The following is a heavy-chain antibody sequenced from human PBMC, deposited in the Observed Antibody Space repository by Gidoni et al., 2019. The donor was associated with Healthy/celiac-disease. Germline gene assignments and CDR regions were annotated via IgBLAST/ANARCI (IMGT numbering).Heavy chain of an antibody. Sequence: QVQLQQWGAGTLKPTETLSPNDAVYGRSFSGYSRSWIRQPPGTGLEWIGDINHIGSTNYNPSLKSRVTISVDTSKKQFSLKLSFGTAADTAVYYCARGGIVGAISGFCGGPWGQGTLVTVSS. CDR2: INHIGST. V-gene: IGHV4-34*01. D-gene: IGHD1-26*01. J-gene: IGHJ5*02. CDR1: GRSFSGYS. CDR3: ARGGIVGAISGFCGGP.